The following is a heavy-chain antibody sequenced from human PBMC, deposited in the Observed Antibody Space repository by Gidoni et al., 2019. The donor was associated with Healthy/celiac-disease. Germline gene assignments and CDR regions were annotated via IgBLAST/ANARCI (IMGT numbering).Heavy chain of an antibody. CDR1: GFTFDDYA. Sequence: EVQLVESGGGLVQPGRSLRLSCAASGFTFDDYAMHWVRQAPGKGLEWVSGISWNSGSIGYADSVKGRFTISRDNAKNSLYLQMNSLRAEDTALYYCAKDMGDHIVEDGAGAFDIWGQGTMVTVSS. V-gene: IGHV3-9*01. J-gene: IGHJ3*02. CDR3: AKDMGDHIVEDGAGAFDI. D-gene: IGHD2-15*01. CDR2: ISWNSGSI.